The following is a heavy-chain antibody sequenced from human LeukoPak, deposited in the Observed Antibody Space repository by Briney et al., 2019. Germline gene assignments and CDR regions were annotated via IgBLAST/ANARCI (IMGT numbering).Heavy chain of an antibody. CDR2: IKGDESYT. CDR3: ASQADSAYGDYN. V-gene: IGHV3-74*01. J-gene: IGHJ4*02. Sequence: GGSLRLSCAASGFTYSRYWMHWVRQVPGKGLVWVARIKGDESYTFYADSVKGRFTISRDNAKNTLYLQMDSLRAEDTAVYYCASQADSAYGDYNWGQGTLVTASS. CDR1: GFTYSRYW. D-gene: IGHD4-17*01.